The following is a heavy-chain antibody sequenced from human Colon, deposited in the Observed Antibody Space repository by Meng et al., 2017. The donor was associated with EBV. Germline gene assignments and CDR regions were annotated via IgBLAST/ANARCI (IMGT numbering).Heavy chain of an antibody. CDR2: INHSGST. D-gene: IGHD6-19*01. CDR1: GGSFSGHY. V-gene: IGHV4-34*01. J-gene: IGHJ4*02. Sequence: QVSLEQCGACLLNPSETLSLTCAAHGGSFSGHYLTWIRQPPGKGLEWIGEINHSGSTNYNPSLKSRVTISTDTSKNQFSLKVKSVTAADTAVYFCARLYPPDQWLLTSDTSEYWGQGTLVTVSS. CDR3: ARLYPPDQWLLTSDTSEY.